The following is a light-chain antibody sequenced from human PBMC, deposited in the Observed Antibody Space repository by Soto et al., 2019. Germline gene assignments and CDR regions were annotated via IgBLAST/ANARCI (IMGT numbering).Light chain of an antibody. CDR2: DAS. J-gene: IGKJ1*01. CDR1: QSISSW. Sequence: DIQMTQSPSTLSASVGDRVTITCRASQSISSWLAWYQQKPGKAPKLLIYDASSLESGVPSRFSGSGSGTEFTRTISSLQPDDFATYYCQQYNSDSGTFGQGTKVEIK. V-gene: IGKV1-5*01. CDR3: QQYNSDSGT.